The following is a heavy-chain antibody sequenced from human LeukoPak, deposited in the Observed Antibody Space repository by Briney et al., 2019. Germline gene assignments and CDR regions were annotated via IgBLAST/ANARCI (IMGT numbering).Heavy chain of an antibody. CDR3: ARDSIAGNWFDP. Sequence: KSSQTLSLTCAVAGGSMSSGGYSWSWIRQPPGKGLEWIGYIYHSGSTYYNPSLKSRVTISVDRSKNQFSLKLSSVTAADTAVYYCARDSIAGNWFDPWGQGTLVTVSS. CDR1: GGSMSSGGYS. J-gene: IGHJ5*02. D-gene: IGHD6-6*01. V-gene: IGHV4-30-2*01. CDR2: IYHSGST.